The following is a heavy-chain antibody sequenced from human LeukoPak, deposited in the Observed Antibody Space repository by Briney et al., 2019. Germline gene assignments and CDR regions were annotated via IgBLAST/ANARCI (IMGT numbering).Heavy chain of an antibody. D-gene: IGHD3-10*01. J-gene: IGHJ3*01. Sequence: SETLSLTCTVSGGSISSGSYYWSWIRQPAGKGLEWIGRIYTSGSPNYNPFLKSRVTISVDRSKNQFSLKLTSVTAADTAVYYCARDVNGFNYGSAFDVWGQGTRVTVSS. CDR1: GGSISSGSYY. V-gene: IGHV4-61*02. CDR2: IYTSGSP. CDR3: ARDVNGFNYGSAFDV.